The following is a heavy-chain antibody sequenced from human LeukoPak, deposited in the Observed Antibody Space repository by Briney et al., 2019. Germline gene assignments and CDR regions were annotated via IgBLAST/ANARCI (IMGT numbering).Heavy chain of an antibody. CDR1: GFTLSDYY. Sequence: PGGSLRLSCAASGFTLSDYYMTWIRQAPGKGLDWISYITSSGSTIYYADSVKGRFTISRDNAKNSLYLQMNSLRAGDTAVYYCARDQALTIFGVVTHYYYYYMDVWGKGTTVTVSS. CDR3: ARDQALTIFGVVTHYYYYYMDV. D-gene: IGHD3-3*01. J-gene: IGHJ6*03. V-gene: IGHV3-11*01. CDR2: ITSSGSTI.